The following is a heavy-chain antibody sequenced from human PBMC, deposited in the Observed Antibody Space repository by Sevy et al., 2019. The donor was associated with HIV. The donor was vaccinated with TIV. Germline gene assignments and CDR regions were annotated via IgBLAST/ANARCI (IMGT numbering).Heavy chain of an antibody. CDR1: GFSVSSNY. V-gene: IGHV3-53*01. D-gene: IGHD2-15*01. J-gene: IGHJ6*02. Sequence: GGSLRLSCVVSGFSVSSNYMSWVRQAPGKGLEWVSNIYSDGRTYYADSVRGRYTISRDTSKNTVYLEMKSLRAEDTAVYYCTTEDIVLGEDNYYAMDVWGHGTTATLSS. CDR2: IYSDGRT. CDR3: TTEDIVLGEDNYYAMDV.